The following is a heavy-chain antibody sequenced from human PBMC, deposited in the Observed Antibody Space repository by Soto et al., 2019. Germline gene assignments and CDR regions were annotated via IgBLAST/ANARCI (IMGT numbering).Heavy chain of an antibody. CDR1: GGSFSGYY. J-gene: IGHJ4*02. CDR2: INHSGST. D-gene: IGHD6-6*01. CDR3: ARRGMYSSSYPHY. V-gene: IGHV4-34*01. Sequence: SETLSLTCAVYGGSFSGYYWSWIRQPPGKGLEWIGEINHSGSTNYNPSLKSRVTMSVDTSKNQFSLKLSSVTAADTAVYYCARRGMYSSSYPHYWGQGTLVTVSS.